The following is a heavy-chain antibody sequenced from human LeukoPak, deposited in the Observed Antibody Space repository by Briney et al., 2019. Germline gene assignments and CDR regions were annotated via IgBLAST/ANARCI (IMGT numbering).Heavy chain of an antibody. CDR2: ISYDGSNK. J-gene: IGHJ4*02. CDR3: ARASSAYDILTGSGY. D-gene: IGHD3-9*01. CDR1: GFTFSSYA. Sequence: PGRSLRLSCAASGFTFSSYAMHWVRQAPGKGLEWVAVISYDGSNKYYADSVKGRFTISRDNSKNTLYLQMNSLRAEDTAVYYCARASSAYDILTGSGYWGQGTLVTVSS. V-gene: IGHV3-30-3*01.